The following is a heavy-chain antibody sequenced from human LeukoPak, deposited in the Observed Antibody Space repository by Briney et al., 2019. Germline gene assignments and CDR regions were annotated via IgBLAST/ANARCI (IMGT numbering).Heavy chain of an antibody. J-gene: IGHJ4*02. V-gene: IGHV3-30*18. CDR3: AKSEFDY. CDR2: ISYDGSNK. D-gene: IGHD1-14*01. CDR1: GFTFSSYG. Sequence: GGSLRLSCAASGFTFSSYGMHWVRQAPGKGLEWVAVISYDGSNKYYADSVKGRFTISRDNSKNTLYLQMNSLRAEDTAAYYCAKSEFDYWGQGTLVTVSS.